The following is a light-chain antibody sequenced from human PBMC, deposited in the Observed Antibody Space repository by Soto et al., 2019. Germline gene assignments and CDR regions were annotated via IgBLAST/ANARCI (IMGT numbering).Light chain of an antibody. Sequence: EMVLTQSPGTLSLSPGERATLSCRASQSASSSYLAWYQQRPGQAPRLLIYGASSRATSIPDRFSGSGSGTDFTITSRRLEVEYFTVYYCQQYGSSFTFGPGTRVDVK. CDR1: QSASSSY. J-gene: IGKJ3*01. CDR2: GAS. CDR3: QQYGSSFT. V-gene: IGKV3-20*01.